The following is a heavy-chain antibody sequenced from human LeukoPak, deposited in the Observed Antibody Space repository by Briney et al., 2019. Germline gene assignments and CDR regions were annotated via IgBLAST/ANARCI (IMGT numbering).Heavy chain of an antibody. CDR2: VRNKPNGYTT. V-gene: IGHV3-72*01. Sequence: GGSLRLSCAASGFSISDRYMDWVRQAPGKGLEWVGRVRNKPNGYTTDYGTSVKGRFTISRDDSKNSLYLQMNSLTSEDTAVYYCTRVRHGDYFDYWGQGTLVSVSS. CDR3: TRVRHGDYFDY. CDR1: GFSISDRY. D-gene: IGHD4-17*01. J-gene: IGHJ4*02.